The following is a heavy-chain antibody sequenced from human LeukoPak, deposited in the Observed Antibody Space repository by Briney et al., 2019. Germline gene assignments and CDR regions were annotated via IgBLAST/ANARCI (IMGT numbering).Heavy chain of an antibody. CDR1: GFTFSSYA. CDR2: IGPSGTAI. J-gene: IGHJ3*02. D-gene: IGHD3-16*02. Sequence: PGGSLRLSCAASGFTFSSYAMNWVRQAPGRGLEWVSYIGPSGTAIYYADSVKGRFTISRDNAKNSLYLQMNSLRAEDMALYYCAKALGLTFGGVIVTVAGAFDIWGQGTMVTVSS. V-gene: IGHV3-48*03. CDR3: AKALGLTFGGVIVTVAGAFDI.